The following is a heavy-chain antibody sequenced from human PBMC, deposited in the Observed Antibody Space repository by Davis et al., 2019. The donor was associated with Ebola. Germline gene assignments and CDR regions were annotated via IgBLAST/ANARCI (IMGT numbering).Heavy chain of an antibody. Sequence: GSLRLSCAASGFTFSDYYMSWIRQAPGQGLEWIGEINHSGSTNYNPSLKSRVTISVDTSKNQFYLKLSSVTAADTAVYYCARESYYYDSSGYYKGAFDIWGQGTMVTVSS. V-gene: IGHV4-34*01. CDR2: INHSGST. D-gene: IGHD3-22*01. CDR3: ARESYYYDSSGYYKGAFDI. CDR1: GFTFSDYY. J-gene: IGHJ3*02.